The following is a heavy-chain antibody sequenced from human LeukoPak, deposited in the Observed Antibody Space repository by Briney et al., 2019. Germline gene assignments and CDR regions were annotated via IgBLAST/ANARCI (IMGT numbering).Heavy chain of an antibody. V-gene: IGHV1-69*13. CDR2: ITPIFGTA. J-gene: IGHJ4*02. Sequence: SVKVSCKASGGTFSSYAISWVRQAPGQGLEWMGGITPIFGTANYAQKFQGRVTITADESTSTAYMELSSLRSEDTAVYYCARTGSGDYDSSGYYDFDYWGQGTLVTVSS. CDR1: GGTFSSYA. D-gene: IGHD3-22*01. CDR3: ARTGSGDYDSSGYYDFDY.